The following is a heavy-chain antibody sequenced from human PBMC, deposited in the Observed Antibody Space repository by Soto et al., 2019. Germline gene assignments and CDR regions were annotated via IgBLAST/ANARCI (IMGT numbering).Heavy chain of an antibody. CDR2: IRSKAYGGTT. CDR3: TRAGRHSSSWYYGDYYYYGMDV. D-gene: IGHD6-13*01. Sequence: GGSLRLSCTASGFTFGDYAMSWVRQAPGKGLEWVGFIRSKAYGGTTEYAASVKGRFTISRDDSKSIAYLQMNSLKTEDTAVYYCTRAGRHSSSWYYGDYYYYGMDVWGQGTTVTVSS. J-gene: IGHJ6*02. CDR1: GFTFGDYA. V-gene: IGHV3-49*04.